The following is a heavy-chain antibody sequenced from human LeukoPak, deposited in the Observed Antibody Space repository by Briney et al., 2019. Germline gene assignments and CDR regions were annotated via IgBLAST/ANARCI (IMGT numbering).Heavy chain of an antibody. V-gene: IGHV3-30*02. CDR1: GFTFSDYD. CDR2: IRYDGSNK. J-gene: IGHJ4*02. CDR3: AKDRETYYDILTRSFDY. Sequence: PGGSLRLSCVASGFTFSDYDMMWIRQAPGKGLEWVAFIRYDGSNKYYADSVKGRFTISRDNSKNTLYLQMNSLRAEDTAVYYCAKDRETYYDILTRSFDYWGQGTLVTVSS. D-gene: IGHD3-9*01.